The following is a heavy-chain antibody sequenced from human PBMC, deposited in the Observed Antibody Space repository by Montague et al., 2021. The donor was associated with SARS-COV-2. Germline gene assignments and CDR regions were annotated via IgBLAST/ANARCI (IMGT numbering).Heavy chain of an antibody. J-gene: IGHJ4*02. D-gene: IGHD5-12*01. Sequence: SETLSLTCAVYGASSSNYYWSWIRQSPGKGLEWVGEINHSGYTDYNPSLESRLTISLDSSKKQFSLKMTSVTAADTAIYYCASAPRYSFGFWAYWGQRTLVSVSS. CDR1: GASSSNYY. V-gene: IGHV4-34*01. CDR2: INHSGYT. CDR3: ASAPRYSFGFWAY.